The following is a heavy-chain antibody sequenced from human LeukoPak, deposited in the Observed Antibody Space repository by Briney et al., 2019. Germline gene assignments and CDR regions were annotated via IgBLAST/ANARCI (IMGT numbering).Heavy chain of an antibody. D-gene: IGHD3-9*01. CDR3: ARGHLSGSTYYFDY. V-gene: IGHV4-34*01. CDR1: GGSFSGYY. Sequence: SETLSLTCALYGGSFSGYYWSWIRQPPRTGLEWIGEINHSGSTNYHPSLKSRVTISVDTSKNQFSLKLSSVTAADTAVYYCARGHLSGSTYYFDYWGQGTLVTVSS. J-gene: IGHJ4*02. CDR2: INHSGST.